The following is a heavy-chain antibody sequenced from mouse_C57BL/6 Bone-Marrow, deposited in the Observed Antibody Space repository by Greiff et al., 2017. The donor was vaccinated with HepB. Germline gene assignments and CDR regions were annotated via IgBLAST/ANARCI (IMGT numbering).Heavy chain of an antibody. CDR3: ARDRGYGSSPHWYFDV. CDR2: ISDGGSYT. V-gene: IGHV5-4*01. J-gene: IGHJ1*03. CDR1: GFTFSSYA. Sequence: EVMLVESGGGLVKPGGSLKLSCAASGFTFSSYAMSWVRQTPEKRLEWVATISDGGSYTYYPDNVKGRFTISRDNAKNNLYLQMSHLKSEDTAMYYCARDRGYGSSPHWYFDVWGTGTTVTVSS. D-gene: IGHD1-1*01.